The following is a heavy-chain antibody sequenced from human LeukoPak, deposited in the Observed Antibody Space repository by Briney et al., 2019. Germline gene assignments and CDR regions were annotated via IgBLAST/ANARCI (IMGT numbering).Heavy chain of an antibody. Sequence: GGSLRLSCAASGFTFSSYEMNWVRQAPGKGLEWISYISSSGRTIYNADSVKGRITISRDNAKNSLYLQMNSLRAEDTAVYYCAELGITMIGGVWGKGTTVTISS. D-gene: IGHD3-10*02. V-gene: IGHV3-48*03. CDR2: ISSSGRTI. J-gene: IGHJ6*04. CDR1: GFTFSSYE. CDR3: AELGITMIGGV.